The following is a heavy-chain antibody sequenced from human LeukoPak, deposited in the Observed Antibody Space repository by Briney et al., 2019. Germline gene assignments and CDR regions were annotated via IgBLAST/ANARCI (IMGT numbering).Heavy chain of an antibody. Sequence: SETLSLTCTVSGGSISSSSYYWGWIRQPPGKGLEWIVSIYYSGSTYYNPSLKSRVTISVDTSKNQFSLKLSSVTAADTAVYYCAITAETVAGNWFDPWGQGTLVTVSS. CDR1: GGSISSSSYY. D-gene: IGHD6-19*01. J-gene: IGHJ5*02. CDR3: AITAETVAGNWFDP. CDR2: IYYSGST. V-gene: IGHV4-39*01.